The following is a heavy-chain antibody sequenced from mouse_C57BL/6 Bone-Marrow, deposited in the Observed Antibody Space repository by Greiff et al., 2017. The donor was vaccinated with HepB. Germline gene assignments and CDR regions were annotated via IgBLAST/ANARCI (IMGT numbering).Heavy chain of an antibody. CDR1: GFSLTSYG. V-gene: IGHV2-4*01. CDR2: IWSGGST. CDR3: AKNAGRAMDY. J-gene: IGHJ4*01. D-gene: IGHD4-1*01. Sequence: VKLVESGPGLVQPSHRLSITCTVSGFSLTSYGVHWVRQPPGKGLEWLGVIWSGGSTDYNAAFISRLSISKDNSKSQVFFKMNSLQADDTAIYYCAKNAGRAMDYWGQGTSVTVSS.